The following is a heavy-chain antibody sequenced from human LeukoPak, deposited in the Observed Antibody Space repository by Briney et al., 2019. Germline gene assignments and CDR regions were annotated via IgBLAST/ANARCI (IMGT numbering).Heavy chain of an antibody. CDR3: ARGGRGGYNYYFDY. D-gene: IGHD5-24*01. J-gene: IGHJ4*02. Sequence: SETLSLTCAVYGGSFSGYYWSWIRQPPGKGLEWIGEINHSGSTNYNPSLKSRVTISVDTSKNQFSLKLSSVTAADTAVYYCARGGRGGYNYYFDYWGQGTLVTVSS. CDR1: GGSFSGYY. CDR2: INHSGST. V-gene: IGHV4-34*01.